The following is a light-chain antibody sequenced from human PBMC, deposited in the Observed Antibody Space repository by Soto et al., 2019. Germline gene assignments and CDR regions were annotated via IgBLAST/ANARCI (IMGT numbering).Light chain of an antibody. V-gene: IGKV1-39*01. CDR2: AAS. CDR3: QQSFATPRGT. J-gene: IGKJ1*01. Sequence: DIQMTQSPSSLSASVGDRVIITCRARQSITSYLNWYQHKPGKAPELLIYAASSLQSGVPSRFSGSGSGTDFTLTISSLQPEDFATYYCQQSFATPRGTFGQGTKVEI. CDR1: QSITSY.